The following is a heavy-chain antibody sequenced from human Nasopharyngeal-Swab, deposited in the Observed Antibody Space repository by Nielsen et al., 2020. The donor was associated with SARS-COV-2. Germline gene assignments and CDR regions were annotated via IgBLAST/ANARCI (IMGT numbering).Heavy chain of an antibody. CDR2: ISYDGSNK. V-gene: IGHV3-30*03. CDR3: AIGLGPYYSYGMDV. Sequence: WIRQPPGKGLEWVSVISYDGSNKYYADSVKGRFTISRDNSKNTLYLQMNSLRAEDTAVYYCAIGLGPYYSYGMDVWGQGTTVTVSS. D-gene: IGHD3/OR15-3a*01. J-gene: IGHJ6*02.